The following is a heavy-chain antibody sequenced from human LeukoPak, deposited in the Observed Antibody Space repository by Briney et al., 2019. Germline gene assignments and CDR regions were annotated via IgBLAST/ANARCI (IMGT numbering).Heavy chain of an antibody. D-gene: IGHD2-15*01. CDR1: GYIFTAYY. V-gene: IGHV1-2*02. Sequence: ASVKVSCKASGYIFTAYYMHWVRQAPGQGLEWMGCINPNSGGTSYAQNLQGRVTMTTDTSTNTAYMELRSLRSDDTAVYYCARGPSDIVVVVAPTSHAFDIWGQGTMVTVSS. CDR3: ARGPSDIVVVVAPTSHAFDI. J-gene: IGHJ3*02. CDR2: INPNSGGT.